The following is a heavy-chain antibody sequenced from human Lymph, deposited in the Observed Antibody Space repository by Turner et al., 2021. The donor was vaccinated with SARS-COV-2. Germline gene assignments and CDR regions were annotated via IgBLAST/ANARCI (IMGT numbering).Heavy chain of an antibody. D-gene: IGHD2-21*02. V-gene: IGHV4-59*01. CDR1: GGSMNSNY. Sequence: QVQLQESGPTLVKPLEPLSLSCTVSGGSMNSNYWSWIRQPPGKRLEWSGYIYYRGSTNYNPSLKSRVTISVDTSKNQFSLKLTSVTAADTAIYYCARETVNNWVDPWGQGILVTVSS. J-gene: IGHJ5*02. CDR2: IYYRGST. CDR3: ARETVNNWVDP.